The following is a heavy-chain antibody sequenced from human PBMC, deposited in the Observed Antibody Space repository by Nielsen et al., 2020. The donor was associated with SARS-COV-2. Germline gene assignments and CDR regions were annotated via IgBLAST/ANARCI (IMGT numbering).Heavy chain of an antibody. Sequence: GESLKISCAPSGFPFRTYGMIWVRQAPGLGLEWVSAISASGHSTYYADSVRGRFTISRDGSDDTVHLQMGSLRVGDTAIYYCAKESQYSGYDLYYYSYYGMDVWGQGTTVTVSS. V-gene: IGHV3-23*01. CDR1: GFPFRTYG. CDR3: AKESQYSGYDLYYYSYYGMDV. D-gene: IGHD5-12*01. CDR2: ISASGHST. J-gene: IGHJ6*02.